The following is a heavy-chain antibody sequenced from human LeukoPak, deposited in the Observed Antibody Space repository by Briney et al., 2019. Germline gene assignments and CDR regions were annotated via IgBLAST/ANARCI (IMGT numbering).Heavy chain of an antibody. CDR1: GYTFTGYY. J-gene: IGHJ6*02. Sequence: ASVTVSCKASGYTFTGYYMHWVRQAPGQGLEWMGWISAYNGNTNYAQKLQGRVTMTTDTSTSTAYMELRSLRSDDTAVYYCARDGGSGWYFGYYYGMDVWGQGTTVTVSS. V-gene: IGHV1-18*04. CDR3: ARDGGSGWYFGYYYGMDV. D-gene: IGHD6-19*01. CDR2: ISAYNGNT.